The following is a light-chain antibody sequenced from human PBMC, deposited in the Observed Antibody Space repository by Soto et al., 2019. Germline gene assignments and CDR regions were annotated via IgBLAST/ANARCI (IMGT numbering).Light chain of an antibody. Sequence: EIVLTQSPGTLSLSPGERATLSCRASQSVTRTNIAWYQQKPGQAPRLLIYGTSIRANGIPDRFSGSGSGTYFTLIISRLEPEDFGVYYCHQYGSLPLTFGGGTKVDIK. CDR2: GTS. J-gene: IGKJ4*01. CDR3: HQYGSLPLT. CDR1: QSVTRTN. V-gene: IGKV3-20*01.